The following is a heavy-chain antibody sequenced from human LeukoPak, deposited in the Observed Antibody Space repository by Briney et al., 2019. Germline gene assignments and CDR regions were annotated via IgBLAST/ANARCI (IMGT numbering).Heavy chain of an antibody. CDR3: AKDNYGGNPLGYYYYYMDV. CDR2: ISGSGGST. CDR1: GFTFSSYA. V-gene: IGHV3-23*01. Sequence: PGGSLRLSCAASGFTFSSYAMSWVRQAPGKGLEWVSAISGSGGSTYYADSVKGRFTISRDNSKNTLYLQMNSLRAEDTAVYYCAKDNYGGNPLGYYYYYMDVWGEGTTVTVSS. J-gene: IGHJ6*03. D-gene: IGHD4-23*01.